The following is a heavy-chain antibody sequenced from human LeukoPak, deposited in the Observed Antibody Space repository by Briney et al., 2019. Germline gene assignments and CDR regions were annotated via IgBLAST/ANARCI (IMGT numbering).Heavy chain of an antibody. CDR2: INHSGST. V-gene: IGHV4-34*01. D-gene: IGHD6-13*01. Sequence: PSETLSLTCAVYGGSFSGYYWSWIRQPPGKGLEWIGEINHSGSTNYNPSLKSRVTISVDTSKNQFSLKLSSVTAADTAVYYCARRPGIAAAGYPFDYWGQGTLVTVSS. CDR3: ARRPGIAAAGYPFDY. CDR1: GGSFSGYY. J-gene: IGHJ4*02.